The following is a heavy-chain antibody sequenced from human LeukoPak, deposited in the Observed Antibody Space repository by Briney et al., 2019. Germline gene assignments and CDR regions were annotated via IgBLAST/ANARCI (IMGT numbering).Heavy chain of an antibody. CDR1: GGTFSSYA. V-gene: IGHV1-69*13. Sequence: GASVKVSCKASGGTFSSYAISWVRQAPGQGLEWMGGIIPMFATANYAQKFQDRVTITADESTSTAYMELSSLRSEDTAVYYCARGHFGMATTIDYWGQGTLVTVSS. CDR2: IIPMFATA. D-gene: IGHD5-24*01. J-gene: IGHJ4*02. CDR3: ARGHFGMATTIDY.